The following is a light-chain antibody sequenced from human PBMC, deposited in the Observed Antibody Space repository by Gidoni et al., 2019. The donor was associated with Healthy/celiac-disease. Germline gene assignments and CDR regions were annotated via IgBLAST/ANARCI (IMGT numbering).Light chain of an antibody. CDR2: GAS. J-gene: IGKJ1*01. Sequence: EVVMTQSPATLSVSPGERATLYCRASQRVSSNLAWYQQKPGQAPRLLIYGASTRATGIPARFSGSGSGTEFTLTISSLQSEDFAVYYCQQYNNWPQTFXQXTKVXIK. V-gene: IGKV3-15*01. CDR1: QRVSSN. CDR3: QQYNNWPQT.